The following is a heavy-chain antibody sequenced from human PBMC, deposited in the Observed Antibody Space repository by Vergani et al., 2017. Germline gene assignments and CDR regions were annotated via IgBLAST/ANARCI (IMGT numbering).Heavy chain of an antibody. D-gene: IGHD2/OR15-2a*01. V-gene: IGHV4-30-4*01. CDR1: GGSISRWNHY. Sequence: QVQLQESGPGQVKPSQTLSLTCTVSGGSISRWNHYWSWIRQPPGKGLEWIGYKYHSGSTYSNPSLRRRVTISVDTSKNQFFLKLNSVTAADTAVYYCARCTGVIEAGGGDAFDIWGQGTEVTVSS. CDR2: KYHSGST. J-gene: IGHJ3*02. CDR3: ARCTGVIEAGGGDAFDI.